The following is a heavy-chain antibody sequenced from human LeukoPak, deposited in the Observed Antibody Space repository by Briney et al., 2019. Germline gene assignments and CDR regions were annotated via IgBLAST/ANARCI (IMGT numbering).Heavy chain of an antibody. J-gene: IGHJ6*04. Sequence: GSLLLSCAASGFPFSAYEMNWVRQAPGKGLEWVSYISVSGGTIYYADSVKGRFTISRDNAKNSLYLQMNSLRAEDTAVYYCAELGITMIGGVWGKGTTVTISS. V-gene: IGHV3-48*03. CDR3: AELGITMIGGV. CDR1: GFPFSAYE. D-gene: IGHD3-10*02. CDR2: ISVSGGTI.